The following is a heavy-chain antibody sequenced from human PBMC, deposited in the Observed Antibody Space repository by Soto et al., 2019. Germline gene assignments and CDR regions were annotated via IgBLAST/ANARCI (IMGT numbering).Heavy chain of an antibody. J-gene: IGHJ4*02. Sequence: ESGGGVVQPGRSLRLSCAASGFTFSSYGMHWVRQAPGKGLEWVAVIWFDGTNKYYTDSVKGRFTISRDNSKNTVSLQMNSLRAEDTAVYYCARRKTYFDYWGQGTLVTVSS. CDR2: IWFDGTNK. V-gene: IGHV3-33*01. CDR1: GFTFSSYG. CDR3: ARRKTYFDY.